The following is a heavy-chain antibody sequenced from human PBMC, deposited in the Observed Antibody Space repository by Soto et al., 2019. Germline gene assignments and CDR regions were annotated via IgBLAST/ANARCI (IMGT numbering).Heavy chain of an antibody. D-gene: IGHD1-1*01. CDR2: IGSNSHYI. Sequence: EVQLVESGGGLVKPGGSLRVSCAASGFTLSSHSMNWVRQAPGKGLEWDSFIGSNSHYIYYADSVKGRFTISRDNAKNSVYLQMNSLRAEDTAVYYCARDRTTGTTYAWDAFDTWGQGTMVTVSS. J-gene: IGHJ3*02. CDR1: GFTLSSHS. CDR3: ARDRTTGTTYAWDAFDT. V-gene: IGHV3-21*06.